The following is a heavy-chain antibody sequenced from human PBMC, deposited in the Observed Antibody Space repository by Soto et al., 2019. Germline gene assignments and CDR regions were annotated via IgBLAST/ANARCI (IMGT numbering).Heavy chain of an antibody. V-gene: IGHV1-2*04. J-gene: IGHJ6*02. D-gene: IGHD1-1*01. CDR2: INPNSGGT. CDR3: ASSGPRTDIYGRDV. Sequence: ASVKVSCKASGYTFTGYYMHWVRQAPGQGLEWMGWINPNSGGTNYAQKFQGWVTMTRDPSISTAYMELSRLRSDDTAVYYSASSGPRTDIYGRDVWGQGTTVTVS. CDR1: GYTFTGYY.